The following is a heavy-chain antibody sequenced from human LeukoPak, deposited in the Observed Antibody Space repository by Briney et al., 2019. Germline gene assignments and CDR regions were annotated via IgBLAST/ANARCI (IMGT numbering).Heavy chain of an antibody. CDR2: INPNSGGT. Sequence: ASVKVSCKASAYTFTGYYMHWVRQAPGQGLEWMGWINPNSGGTNYAQKFQGRVTMTRDTSISTAYMELSSLGSDDTAMYYCARFSAYSSSWGDYWGQGTLVTVSS. CDR3: ARFSAYSSSWGDY. V-gene: IGHV1-2*02. J-gene: IGHJ4*02. D-gene: IGHD6-13*01. CDR1: AYTFTGYY.